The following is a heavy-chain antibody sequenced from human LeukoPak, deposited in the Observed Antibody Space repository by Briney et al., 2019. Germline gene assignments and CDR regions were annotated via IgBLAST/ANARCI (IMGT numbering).Heavy chain of an antibody. CDR3: AKGRPPYNVAAAQY. D-gene: IGHD3-10*02. CDR1: GFTFSTYA. CDR2: VSGSDGST. J-gene: IGHJ4*02. Sequence: GGSLRLSCAASGFTFSTYAMNWVRQAPGKGLEWVSAVSGSDGSTYYADSVKGRFTISRDNSKNILYLQMNSLGAEDTAVYYCAKGRPPYNVAAAQYWGQGTLVTVSS. V-gene: IGHV3-23*01.